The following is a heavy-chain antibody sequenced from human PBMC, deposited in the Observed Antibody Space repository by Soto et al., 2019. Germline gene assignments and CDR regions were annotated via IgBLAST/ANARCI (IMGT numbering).Heavy chain of an antibody. J-gene: IGHJ3*02. CDR3: TRVVVEQAALDAFEI. D-gene: IGHD2-15*01. CDR1: GYTFTSYY. CDR2: IYPSDGST. V-gene: IGHV1-46*03. Sequence: GSVMVSCKTSGYTFTSYYMHWVRQAPGQGLEWMGMIYPSDGSTSYAQKFQGRVTVTRDTSTSTAYMELSRLRSEDTAVYYCTRVVVEQAALDAFEIWGQGTMVTVSS.